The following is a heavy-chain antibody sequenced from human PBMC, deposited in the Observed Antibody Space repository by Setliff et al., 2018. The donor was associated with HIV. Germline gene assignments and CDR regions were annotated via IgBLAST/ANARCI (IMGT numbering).Heavy chain of an antibody. V-gene: IGHV4-34*01. Sequence: SETLSLTCAVYGASFSGYYWAWIRQSPGTGLEWIGEINHSGITNYNPTLKSRVTISTDTSKNQFSLRLNSVTAADTAVYYCAVPGYSGEHYYYYGMDVWGQGTTVTVSS. CDR2: INHSGIT. CDR3: AVPGYSGEHYYYYGMDV. J-gene: IGHJ6*02. D-gene: IGHD5-12*01. CDR1: GASFSGYY.